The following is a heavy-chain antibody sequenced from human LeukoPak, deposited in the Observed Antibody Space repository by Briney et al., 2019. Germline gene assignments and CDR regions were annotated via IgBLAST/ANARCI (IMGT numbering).Heavy chain of an antibody. J-gene: IGHJ6*02. CDR2: ISSSSSYT. CDR1: GFTFSSYS. V-gene: IGHV3-21*05. CDR3: ARDSVRGILTGYSETPDYYYYYGMDV. Sequence: GGSLRLSCAASGFTFSSYSMNWVRQAPGKGLEWVSYISSSSSYTNYADSVKGRFTISRDNAKNSLYLQMNSLRAEDTAVYYCARDSVRGILTGYSETPDYYYYYGMDVWGQGTTVTVSS. D-gene: IGHD3-9*01.